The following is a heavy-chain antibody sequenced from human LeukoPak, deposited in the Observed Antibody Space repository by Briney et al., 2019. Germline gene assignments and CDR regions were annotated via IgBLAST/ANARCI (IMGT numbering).Heavy chain of an antibody. CDR3: ARGGPCADGYGYYFDY. V-gene: IGHV4-59*11. CDR2: IYYTGST. CDR1: GGSISSHY. J-gene: IGHJ4*02. D-gene: IGHD5-18*01. Sequence: SETLSLTCTVSGGSISSHYWSWIRQPPGKGLEWIGYIYYTGSTNYNPSLKSRVTISVDTSKNQFSLRLTSVTAADTAVYYCARGGPCADGYGYYFDYWGQGTLVPVSS.